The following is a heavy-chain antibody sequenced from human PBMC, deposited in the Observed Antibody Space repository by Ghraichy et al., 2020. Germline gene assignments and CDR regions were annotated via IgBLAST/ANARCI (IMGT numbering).Heavy chain of an antibody. CDR3: ARHRHRRYFDY. V-gene: IGHV4-39*01. J-gene: IGHJ4*02. CDR2: IYYSGNT. Sequence: SETLSLTCSVAGGSINSWGDYWGWIRQPPGKGLEWIGSIYYSGNTYYNPSLESRVTVSVDTSKNQFSLQLSSVTAADAAVYYCARHRHRRYFDYWGQGTLVPVSS. CDR1: GGSINSWGDY.